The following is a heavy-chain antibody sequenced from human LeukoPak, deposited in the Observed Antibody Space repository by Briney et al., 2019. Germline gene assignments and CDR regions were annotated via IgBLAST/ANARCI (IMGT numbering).Heavy chain of an antibody. D-gene: IGHD3-3*01. V-gene: IGHV4-59*01. CDR1: GGSISTYF. CDR3: AKAIPGFLALDY. Sequence: SETLSRTCTASGGSISTYFWSWIRQPPGKGLEWIGYIYYSGSTNYNPSLKSRVTISVDTSKNQFSLKLSPVTAADTAVYYCAKAIPGFLALDYWGEGTLVSVSS. J-gene: IGHJ4*02. CDR2: IYYSGST.